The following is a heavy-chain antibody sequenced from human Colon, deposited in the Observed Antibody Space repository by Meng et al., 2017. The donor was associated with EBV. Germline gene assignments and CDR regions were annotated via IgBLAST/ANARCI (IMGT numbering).Heavy chain of an antibody. D-gene: IGHD1-26*01. J-gene: IGHJ4*02. CDR2: IDDSGST. V-gene: IGHV4-4*02. CDR3: ARGKQDAWELLAY. Sequence: QVQRQESGPGLVKPSGTLSLTCGVSGVSSISNIRWTWVRQPPGKGLEWIGDIDDSGSTNYNPSLNSRISISLDKSKNHFSLKVNSVTAADTAVYYCARGKQDAWELLAYWGQGALVTVSS. CDR1: GVSSISNIR.